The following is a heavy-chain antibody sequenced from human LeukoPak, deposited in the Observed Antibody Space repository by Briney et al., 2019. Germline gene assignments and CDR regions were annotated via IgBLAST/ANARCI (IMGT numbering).Heavy chain of an antibody. CDR1: GFTFSSYA. CDR3: AKDSIFDIVVVPAAPTLDY. Sequence: GGSLRLSCAASGFTFSSYAMSWVRQAPGKGLEWVSAISGSGGSTYYADSVKGRFTISRDNSKNTLYLQMNSLRAEDTAVYYCAKDSIFDIVVVPAAPTLDYWGQGTLVTVSS. CDR2: ISGSGGST. D-gene: IGHD2-2*01. J-gene: IGHJ4*02. V-gene: IGHV3-23*01.